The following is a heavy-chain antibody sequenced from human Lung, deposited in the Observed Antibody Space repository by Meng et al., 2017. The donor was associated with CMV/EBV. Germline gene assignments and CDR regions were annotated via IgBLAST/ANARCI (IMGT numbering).Heavy chain of an antibody. V-gene: IGHV3-11*04. CDR3: ARDHYSNHGLDY. CDR1: GFTFSDYY. J-gene: IGHJ4*02. D-gene: IGHD4-11*01. Sequence: GESLKISCAASGFTFSDYYMNWIRQAPGKGLEWVSYISSSGSTIYYADSVKGRFTVSRDNAKNSPYLQMNSLRAVDTSVYYCARDHYSNHGLDYWGQGTXVTVAS. CDR2: ISSSGSTI.